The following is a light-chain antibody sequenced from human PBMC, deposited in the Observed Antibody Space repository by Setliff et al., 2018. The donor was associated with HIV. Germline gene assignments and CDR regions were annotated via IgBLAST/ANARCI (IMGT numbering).Light chain of an antibody. Sequence: QSALAQPASVSGSPGQSITIPCTGTSSDVGTYNYVSWYQQHPGKAPKLLIFGVSNRPSGVSDRFSGSKSGNTASLTISGLQAEDEADYYCTSYTSNSTPVFGTGTKVTVL. CDR3: TSYTSNSTPV. V-gene: IGLV2-14*01. J-gene: IGLJ1*01. CDR2: GVS. CDR1: SSDVGTYNY.